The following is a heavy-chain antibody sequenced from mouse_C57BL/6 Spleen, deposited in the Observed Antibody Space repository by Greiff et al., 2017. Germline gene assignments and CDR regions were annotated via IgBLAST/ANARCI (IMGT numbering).Heavy chain of an antibody. J-gene: IGHJ4*01. CDR1: GYAFSSYW. V-gene: IGHV1-80*01. Sequence: VMLVESGAELVKPGASVKISCKASGYAFSSYWMNWVKQRPGKGLEGIGQIYPGDGDTNYNGKFKGKATLTADKSSSTAYMQLSSLTSEDSAVYFCARWGLLRGAMDYWGQGTSVTVSS. D-gene: IGHD1-1*01. CDR3: ARWGLLRGAMDY. CDR2: IYPGDGDT.